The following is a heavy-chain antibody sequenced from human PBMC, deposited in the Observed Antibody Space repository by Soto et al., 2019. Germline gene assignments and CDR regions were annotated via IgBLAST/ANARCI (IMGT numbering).Heavy chain of an antibody. V-gene: IGHV4-31*03. J-gene: IGHJ4*02. D-gene: IGHD4-17*01. CDR3: ARVRRFYGDYVPFDY. CDR2: IYYSGST. CDR1: GGSISSGGYY. Sequence: QVQLQESGPGLVKPSQTLSLTCTVSGGSISSGGYYWSWIRQHPGKGLEWIGYIYYSGSTYYNPSLQSRVTISVDTSKNQFSLKLSSVTAADTAVYYCARVRRFYGDYVPFDYWGQGTLVTVSS.